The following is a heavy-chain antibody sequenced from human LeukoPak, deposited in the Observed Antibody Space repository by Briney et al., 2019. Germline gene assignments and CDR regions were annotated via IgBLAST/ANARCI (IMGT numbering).Heavy chain of an antibody. D-gene: IGHD4/OR15-4a*01. Sequence: ASVKVSCKASGYTFTSYGISWVRQAPGQGLEWMGWISAYNGNTNYAQKFQERVTITRDMSTSTAYMELSSLRSEDTAVYYCAAGLLSDFWGQGTLVSVSS. CDR3: AAGLLSDF. V-gene: IGHV1-18*01. J-gene: IGHJ4*02. CDR2: ISAYNGNT. CDR1: GYTFTSYG.